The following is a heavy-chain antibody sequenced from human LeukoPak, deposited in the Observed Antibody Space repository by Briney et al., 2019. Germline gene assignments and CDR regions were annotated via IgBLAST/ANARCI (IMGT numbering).Heavy chain of an antibody. J-gene: IGHJ4*02. Sequence: GGSLRLSCAASGFTISSYSMNWVRQAPGKGLEWVSSISSSSYIYYADSVKGRFTISRDNAKNSLYLQMNSLRAEDTAVYYCARDSVRVGYGSGSLPFYWGQGTLVTVSS. CDR3: ARDSVRVGYGSGSLPFY. V-gene: IGHV3-21*01. D-gene: IGHD3-10*01. CDR2: ISSSSYI. CDR1: GFTISSYS.